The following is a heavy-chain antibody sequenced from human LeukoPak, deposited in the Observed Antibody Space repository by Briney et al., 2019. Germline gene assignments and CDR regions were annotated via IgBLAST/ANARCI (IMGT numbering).Heavy chain of an antibody. V-gene: IGHV3-48*03. D-gene: IGHD3-10*01. J-gene: IGHJ4*02. Sequence: GGSLRLSCAASGFTFSSYEMNWVRQAPGKGLEWVSYISSSGSTIYYADSVKGRFTISRDNAKNSLYLQMNSLRAEDTAVYYCAKDRLGSYMVRDHADYWGQGTLVTVSS. CDR2: ISSSGSTI. CDR3: AKDRLGSYMVRDHADY. CDR1: GFTFSSYE.